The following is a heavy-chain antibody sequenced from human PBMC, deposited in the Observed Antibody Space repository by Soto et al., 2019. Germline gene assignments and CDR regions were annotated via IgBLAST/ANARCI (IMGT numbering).Heavy chain of an antibody. J-gene: IGHJ5*02. CDR3: ARSRYDTTGFAVDP. D-gene: IGHD3-22*01. CDR1: GGSISSYY. V-gene: IGHV4-59*08. CDR2: IYYSGST. Sequence: SETLSLTCTVSGGSISSYYWSWIRQPPGKGLEWIGYIYYSGSTNYNPSLKSRVTISVDTSKNQFSLKVTPVTAADTAVYYCARSRYDTTGFAVDPWGQGILVTVS.